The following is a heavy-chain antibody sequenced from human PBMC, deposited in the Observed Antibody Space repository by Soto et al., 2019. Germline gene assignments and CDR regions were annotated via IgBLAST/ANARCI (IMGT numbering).Heavy chain of an antibody. CDR1: GFTFSSYS. CDR2: ISSSSSTI. V-gene: IGHV3-48*02. J-gene: IGHJ4*02. Sequence: GESLKISCAASGFTFSSYSMNWVRQAPGKGLEWVSYISSSSSTIYYADSVKGRFTISRDNAKNSLYLQMNSLRDEDTAVYYCARSSGWYTPSFDYWGQGTLVTVSS. D-gene: IGHD6-19*01. CDR3: ARSSGWYTPSFDY.